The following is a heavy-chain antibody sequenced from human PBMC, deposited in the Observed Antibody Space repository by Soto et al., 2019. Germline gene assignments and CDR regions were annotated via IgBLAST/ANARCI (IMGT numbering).Heavy chain of an antibody. CDR2: ISAYNGNT. D-gene: IGHD3-10*01. J-gene: IGHJ6*03. CDR3: ARVGDDNQDPYYYYYMDV. Sequence: QVQLVQSGAEVKKPGASVKVSCKASGYTFTSYGISWVRQAPGQGLEWMGWISAYNGNTNYAQKLQGRVTMTTDTSTSTAYIELRSLRSDDTAVYYCARVGDDNQDPYYYYYMDVWGKGTTVTVSS. V-gene: IGHV1-18*01. CDR1: GYTFTSYG.